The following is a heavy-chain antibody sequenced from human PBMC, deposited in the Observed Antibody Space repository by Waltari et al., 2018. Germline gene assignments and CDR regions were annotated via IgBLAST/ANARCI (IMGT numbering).Heavy chain of an antibody. J-gene: IGHJ4*02. CDR2: INYSGRT. CDR1: GDSISTNSYN. V-gene: IGHV4-39*01. CDR3: GRLPRSDWIYHFDY. D-gene: IGHD1-7*01. Sequence: QLQLQESGPGLVKPSETLALTCTVAGDSISTNSYNWGWIRQPPGKGLGWMGSINYSGRTFYNPSLQSRVTLSVDTSKNQFSLNLRSVTAADTAVYYCGRLPRSDWIYHFDYWGQGTLVTVSS.